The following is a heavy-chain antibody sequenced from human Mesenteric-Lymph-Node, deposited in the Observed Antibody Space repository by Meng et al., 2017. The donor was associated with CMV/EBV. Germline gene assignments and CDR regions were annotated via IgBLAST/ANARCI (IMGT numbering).Heavy chain of an antibody. D-gene: IGHD4-23*01. Sequence: GPLKQWGAGLLKPSETRSLTWAVYGGSFSGYYWSWIRQPPGKGLEWIGEINHSGSTNYNPSLKSRVTISVDTSKNQFSLKLSSVTAADTAVYYCARHQRWLKSEGGFNYWGQGTLVTVSS. J-gene: IGHJ4*02. V-gene: IGHV4-34*01. CDR3: ARHQRWLKSEGGFNY. CDR1: GGSFSGYY. CDR2: INHSGST.